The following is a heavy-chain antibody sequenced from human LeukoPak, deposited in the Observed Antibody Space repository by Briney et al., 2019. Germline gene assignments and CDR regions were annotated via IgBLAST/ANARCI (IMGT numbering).Heavy chain of an antibody. Sequence: PGGSLRLSCAASGFTFSGHWMSWVRQAPGKGLEWVANINQGGSDKYYVDSVKGRFTISRDNANSLLYLQTNSLRGEDTAVYYCTRDRSRAEDDWGQGTLVTVSS. J-gene: IGHJ4*02. D-gene: IGHD1-14*01. CDR3: TRDRSRAEDD. CDR2: INQGGSDK. CDR1: GFTFSGHW. V-gene: IGHV3-7*01.